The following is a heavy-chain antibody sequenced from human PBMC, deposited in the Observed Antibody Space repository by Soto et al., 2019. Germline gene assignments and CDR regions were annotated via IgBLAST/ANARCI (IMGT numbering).Heavy chain of an antibody. CDR1: GFTFSSYA. V-gene: IGHV3-23*01. CDR2: ISGSGGST. D-gene: IGHD4-17*01. Sequence: EVQLLESGGGLLQPGGSLRLSCAASGFTFSSYAMSWVRQAPGKGLEWVSAISGSGGSTDYAASVKGRFTIYRDNSKNTVYLQLISLRAEDTAVYYCAKGLWGHGDYGAYYFDYWGQGTLVTVSS. CDR3: AKGLWGHGDYGAYYFDY. J-gene: IGHJ4*02.